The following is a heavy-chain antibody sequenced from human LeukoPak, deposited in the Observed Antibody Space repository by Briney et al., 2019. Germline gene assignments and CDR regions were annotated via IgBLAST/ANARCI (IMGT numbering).Heavy chain of an antibody. CDR1: GYTFTGYY. D-gene: IGHD3-3*01. Sequence: SVKVSCKASGYTFTGYYMHWVRQAPGQGLEWMGGIIPIFGTANYAQKFQGRVTITADESTSTAYMELSSLRSEDTAVYYCARGPTIFGVVITPDWFDPWGQGTLVTVSS. V-gene: IGHV1-69*13. CDR3: ARGPTIFGVVITPDWFDP. CDR2: IIPIFGTA. J-gene: IGHJ5*02.